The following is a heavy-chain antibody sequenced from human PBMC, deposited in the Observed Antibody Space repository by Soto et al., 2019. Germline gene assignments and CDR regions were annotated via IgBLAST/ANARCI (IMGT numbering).Heavy chain of an antibody. D-gene: IGHD3-3*01. J-gene: IGHJ6*02. CDR2: ISNSGDGT. Sequence: GGSLRLSCAASGFTFSTYAMTWVRQAPGKGLEWVSLISNSGDGTYYADSVKGRFTISRDNSQRTLNLQMNSLRAEDTAVYYCAKNGDFWSWGMDVWGQGTTVTVSS. CDR3: AKNGDFWSWGMDV. CDR1: GFTFSTYA. V-gene: IGHV3-23*01.